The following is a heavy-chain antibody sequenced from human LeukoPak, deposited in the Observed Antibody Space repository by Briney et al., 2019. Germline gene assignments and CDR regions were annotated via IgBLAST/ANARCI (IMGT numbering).Heavy chain of an antibody. D-gene: IGHD6-13*01. Sequence: GGSLRLSCAASGFTFSNYNMNWVRQPPGKGLEWVSSINGDSSYIYYADSVKGRFFISRDNAKNSLYLHMNSLRAEDTAVYYCARDAATDDAFDIWGQGTMVTVSS. CDR1: GFTFSNYN. CDR3: ARDAATDDAFDI. V-gene: IGHV3-21*01. CDR2: INGDSSYI. J-gene: IGHJ3*02.